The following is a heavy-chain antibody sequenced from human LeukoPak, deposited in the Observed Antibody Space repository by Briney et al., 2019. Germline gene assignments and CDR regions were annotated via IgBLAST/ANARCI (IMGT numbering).Heavy chain of an antibody. CDR3: AELGITMIGGV. J-gene: IGHJ6*04. D-gene: IGHD3-10*02. Sequence: GGSLRLTCAASGFIFSDYYMSWIRQAPGKGLEWVSYISSSGSTIHYADSVKGRFTISRDNAKNSLYLQMNSLRAEDTAVYYCAELGITMIGGVWGKGTTVTISS. CDR1: GFIFSDYY. CDR2: ISSSGSTI. V-gene: IGHV3-11*04.